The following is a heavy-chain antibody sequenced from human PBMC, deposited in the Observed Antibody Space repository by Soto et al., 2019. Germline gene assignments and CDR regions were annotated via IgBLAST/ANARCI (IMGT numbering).Heavy chain of an antibody. J-gene: IGHJ6*02. V-gene: IGHV3-30-3*01. CDR3: ARAGCDGGTCYTLVGLRYGMDV. Sequence: QVQLVESGGGVVQPGRSLRLSCAVSGFTFSSYVMYWVRQAPGRGPEWVAVISYDGNNKYYADSVKGRFTISRDNSKNTLYLQMNSLRAEDTAVYYCARAGCDGGTCYTLVGLRYGMDVWGQGTTVTVSS. CDR1: GFTFSSYV. D-gene: IGHD2-15*01. CDR2: ISYDGNNK.